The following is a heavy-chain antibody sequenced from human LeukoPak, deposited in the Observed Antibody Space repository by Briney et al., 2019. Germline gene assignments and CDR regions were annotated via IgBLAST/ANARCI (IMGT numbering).Heavy chain of an antibody. CDR1: GFTFSSHW. D-gene: IGHD2-2*01. V-gene: IGHV3-74*01. Sequence: GGSLRLSCAASGFTFSSHWMHWVRQAPGKGLVWVSRISSDGTNTNYADSVKGRFTISRDNAKNSLYLQMNSLRAEDTAVYYCARTHRVVVPAAMDSDAFDIWGQGTMVTVSS. CDR2: ISSDGTNT. CDR3: ARTHRVVVPAAMDSDAFDI. J-gene: IGHJ3*02.